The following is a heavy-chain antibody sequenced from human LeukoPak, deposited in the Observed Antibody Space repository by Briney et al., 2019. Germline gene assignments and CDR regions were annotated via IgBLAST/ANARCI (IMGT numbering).Heavy chain of an antibody. D-gene: IGHD3-10*01. V-gene: IGHV3-23*01. Sequence: GGSLRLSCAASGFTFSSYGMSWVRQAPGKGLEWVSAISGSGGSTYCADSVKGRFTIARDNSKNTLYLQMNSLRAEDTAVYYCAKQVHTYYYGSGSSDWGQGTLVTVSS. CDR3: AKQVHTYYYGSGSSD. CDR2: ISGSGGST. CDR1: GFTFSSYG. J-gene: IGHJ4*02.